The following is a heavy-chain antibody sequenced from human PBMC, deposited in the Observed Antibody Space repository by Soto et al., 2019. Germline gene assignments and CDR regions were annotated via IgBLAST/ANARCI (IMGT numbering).Heavy chain of an antibody. J-gene: IGHJ6*02. D-gene: IGHD5-18*01. CDR1: GDSVSSISAA. CDR2: TYYRSKWYN. CDR3: ARDTSMVTALYYCYVMDV. V-gene: IGHV6-1*01. Sequence: SQTLSLTCAISGDSVSSISAASNWIRQYPSRGLEWLGRTYYRSKWYNDYAVSVKSRITINPDTSKNQFSLQLNSVTPEDTAVYYCARDTSMVTALYYCYVMDVWGQGTTVTVSS.